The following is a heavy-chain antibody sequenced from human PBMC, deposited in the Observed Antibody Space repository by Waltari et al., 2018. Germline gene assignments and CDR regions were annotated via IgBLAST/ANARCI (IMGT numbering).Heavy chain of an antibody. V-gene: IGHV3-33*01. CDR1: GFTFSSYG. CDR3: AREEGYSLFGY. CDR2: IWYDGSNK. Sequence: VQLVESGGGVVQPGRSLRLSCAASGFTFSSYGMHWVRQAPGKGLEWWAVIWYDGSNKYYADSVKGRFTISRDNSKNTLYLQMNSLRAEDTAVYYCAREEGYSLFGYWGQGTLVTVSS. D-gene: IGHD3-3*02. J-gene: IGHJ4*02.